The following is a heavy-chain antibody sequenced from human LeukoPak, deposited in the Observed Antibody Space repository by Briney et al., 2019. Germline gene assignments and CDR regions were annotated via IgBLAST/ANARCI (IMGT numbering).Heavy chain of an antibody. CDR3: ARHSIRFLEWGYYYYYYVDV. V-gene: IGHV5-51*01. CDR2: IYPGDSDT. CDR1: GYSFTSYW. D-gene: IGHD3-3*01. Sequence: GESLKISCKGSGYSFTSYWIGWVRQMPGKGLEWMGIIYPGDSDTRYSPSFQGQVTISADKSISTAYLQWSSLKASDTAMYYCARHSIRFLEWGYYYYYYVDVWGKGTTVTVSS. J-gene: IGHJ6*03.